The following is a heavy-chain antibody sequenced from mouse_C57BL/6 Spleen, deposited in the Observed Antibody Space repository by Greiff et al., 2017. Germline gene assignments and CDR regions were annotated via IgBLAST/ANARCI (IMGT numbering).Heavy chain of an antibody. CDR2: ISYSGRT. CDR1: GYSITSGYD. D-gene: IGHD2-3*01. V-gene: IGHV3-1*01. Sequence: EVKLMESGPGMVKPSQSLSLSCTVTGYSITSGYDWHWIRHFPGNKLEWMGYISYSGRTNYNPSLKSRIAFTHDTSTNHFYPKLNTVTTEDTATCACARRDGYYEWVAYWGQGALVTVAA. CDR3: ARRDGYYEWVAY. J-gene: IGHJ3*01.